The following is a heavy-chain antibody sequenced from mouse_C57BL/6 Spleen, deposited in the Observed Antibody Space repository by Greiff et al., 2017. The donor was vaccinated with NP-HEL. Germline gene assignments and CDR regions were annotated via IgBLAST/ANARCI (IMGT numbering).Heavy chain of an antibody. J-gene: IGHJ3*01. D-gene: IGHD2-5*01. V-gene: IGHV1-50*01. Sequence: GLEWIGEIDPSDSYTNYNQKFKGKATLTVDTSSSTAYMQLSSLTSEDSAVYYCARRDSNYVFAYWGQGTLVTVSA. CDR3: ARRDSNYVFAY. CDR2: IDPSDSYT.